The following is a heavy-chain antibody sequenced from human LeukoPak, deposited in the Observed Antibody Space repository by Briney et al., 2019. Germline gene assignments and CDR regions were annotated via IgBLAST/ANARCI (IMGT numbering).Heavy chain of an antibody. CDR2: INSDGSST. CDR3: ARVTKMATTSILGAYYMDV. D-gene: IGHD5-24*01. V-gene: IGHV3-74*01. CDR1: GFTFSSYW. J-gene: IGHJ6*03. Sequence: GGSLRLSCAASGFTFSSYWMHWVRQAPGKGLVWVSRINSDGSSTSYADSVKGRFTISRDNAKNTLYLQMNSLRAEDTAVYYCARVTKMATTSILGAYYMDVWGKGTTVTVSS.